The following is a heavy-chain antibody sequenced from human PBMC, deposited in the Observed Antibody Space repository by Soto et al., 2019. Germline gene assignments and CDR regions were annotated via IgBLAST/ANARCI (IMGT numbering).Heavy chain of an antibody. CDR2: INADNGDT. V-gene: IGHV1-2*02. D-gene: IGHD2-15*01. Sequence: GASVKVSCKASGYTFTGSYMHWVRQAPGQRLEWMGWINADNGDTNYAQKFQGRVTITRDTSTSTAYMELSSLRSEDTAVYYCARDLGGWPDYWGQGTLVTVSS. CDR1: GYTFTGSY. J-gene: IGHJ4*02. CDR3: ARDLGGWPDY.